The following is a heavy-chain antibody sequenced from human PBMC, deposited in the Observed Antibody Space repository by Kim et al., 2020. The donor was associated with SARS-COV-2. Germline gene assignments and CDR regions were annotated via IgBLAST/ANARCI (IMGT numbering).Heavy chain of an antibody. Sequence: GGSLRLSCEASGFTFSDHYMSWIRQAPGKGLEWVSYMRSGGSTIKYADSVKGRFTISRDNAKNSLYLQMNSLRAEDTAVYYCARDNQASPYFDYWGQGTL. CDR3: ARDNQASPYFDY. CDR2: MRSGGSTI. CDR1: GFTFSDHY. V-gene: IGHV3-11*04. J-gene: IGHJ4*02.